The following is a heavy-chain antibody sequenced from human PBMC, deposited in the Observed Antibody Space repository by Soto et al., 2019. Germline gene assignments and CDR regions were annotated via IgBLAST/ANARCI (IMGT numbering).Heavy chain of an antibody. J-gene: IGHJ6*02. D-gene: IGHD6-13*01. V-gene: IGHV5-10-1*04. CDR2: IDPSDSYT. CDR1: GYSFTSYW. CDR3: ARTAAAGKDYYGVDV. Sequence: GESLKISCKGSGYSFTSYWISWVRQMPGKGLEWMGRIDPSDSYTNYSPSFQGQVTISADKSISTAYLQWSSLKASDTAIYYCARTAAAGKDYYGVDVWGQGTTVNVSS.